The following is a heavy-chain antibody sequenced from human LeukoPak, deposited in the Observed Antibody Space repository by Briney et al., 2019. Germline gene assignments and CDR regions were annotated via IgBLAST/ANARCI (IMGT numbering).Heavy chain of an antibody. CDR1: GYTFTAYY. D-gene: IGHD3-22*01. CDR3: ARDRAPLSSSSGYIYFDS. Sequence: ASVKVSCKTSGYTFTAYYLNWVRQAPGQGLEWMGWINPNTGDTNYAQKFQVRVTMTRDTSISTAYMELSRLRSDDTAVYYCARDRAPLSSSSGYIYFDSWCQGTLVTVSS. J-gene: IGHJ4*02. CDR2: INPNTGDT. V-gene: IGHV1-2*02.